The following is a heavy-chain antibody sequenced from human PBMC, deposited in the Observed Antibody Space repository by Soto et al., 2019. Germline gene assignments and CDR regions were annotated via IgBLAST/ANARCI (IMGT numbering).Heavy chain of an antibody. CDR3: ARGRVRET. Sequence: SQTLSLTCAVYGGSFSGYYWSWIRQPPGKGLEWVGEINHRGSTNYNPTLKSRATISVDTSKNHFSLKLSSATAADTAVYYCARGRVRETWGQGTLVTVSS. CDR2: INHRGST. D-gene: IGHD1-26*01. CDR1: GGSFSGYY. J-gene: IGHJ5*02. V-gene: IGHV4-34*01.